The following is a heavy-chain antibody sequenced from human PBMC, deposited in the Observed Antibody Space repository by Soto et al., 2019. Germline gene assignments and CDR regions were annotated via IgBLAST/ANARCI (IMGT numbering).Heavy chain of an antibody. CDR3: AKALRFLEWSPLSDYYYGMDV. J-gene: IGHJ6*02. D-gene: IGHD3-3*01. CDR2: ISYDGSNK. Sequence: GGSLRLSCAASGFTFSSYGMHWVRQAPGKGLEWVAVISYDGSNKYYADSVKGRFTISRDNSKNTLYLQMNSLRAEDTAVYYCAKALRFLEWSPLSDYYYGMDVWGQGTTVTVSS. V-gene: IGHV3-30*18. CDR1: GFTFSSYG.